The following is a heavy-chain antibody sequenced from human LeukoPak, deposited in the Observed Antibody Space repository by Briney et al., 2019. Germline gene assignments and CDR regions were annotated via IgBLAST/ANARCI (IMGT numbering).Heavy chain of an antibody. J-gene: IGHJ3*02. CDR1: GGSISGGGYY. Sequence: PSETLSLTCTVSGGSISGGGYYWSWIRQHPGKGLEWIGYIYCSGSTYYNPSLKSRVTISVDTSKNQFSLKLSSVTAADTAVYYCARVLTGYYDAFDIWGQGTMVTVSS. CDR3: ARVLTGYYDAFDI. V-gene: IGHV4-31*03. D-gene: IGHD3-9*01. CDR2: IYCSGST.